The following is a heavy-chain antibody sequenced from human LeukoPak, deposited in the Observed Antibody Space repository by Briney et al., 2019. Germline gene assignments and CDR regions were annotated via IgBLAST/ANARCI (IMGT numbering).Heavy chain of an antibody. CDR1: GYSISSGYY. J-gene: IGHJ4*02. D-gene: IGHD3-10*01. Sequence: SETLSLTCTVSGYSISSGYYWGWIRQPPGKGLEWIGSIYRSGSSYYNPSLKSRVTISLDTSKNQFSLKLSSVTAADTAVYYCARGHPYYYGSVGDYWGQGTLVTVSS. V-gene: IGHV4-38-2*02. CDR2: IYRSGSS. CDR3: ARGHPYYYGSVGDY.